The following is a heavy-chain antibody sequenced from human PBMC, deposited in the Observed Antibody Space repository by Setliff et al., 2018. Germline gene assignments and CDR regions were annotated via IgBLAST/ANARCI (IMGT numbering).Heavy chain of an antibody. J-gene: IGHJ5*02. V-gene: IGHV1-8*02. CDR2: ISAYNGNT. Sequence: GASVKVSCKASGYTFTSYGISWVRQAPGQGLEWMGWISAYNGNTGYAQKFQGRVTMTRNTSISTAYMELSSLRSEDTAVYYCARNYYDSSGYEFPGWFDPWGQGTLVTVSS. CDR3: ARNYYDSSGYEFPGWFDP. D-gene: IGHD3-22*01. CDR1: GYTFTSYG.